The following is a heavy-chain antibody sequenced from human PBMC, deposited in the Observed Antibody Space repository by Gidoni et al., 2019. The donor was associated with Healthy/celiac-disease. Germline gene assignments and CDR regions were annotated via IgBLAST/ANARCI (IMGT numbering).Heavy chain of an antibody. CDR1: GYTFTSYD. CDR2: MNPNSGNT. Sequence: QVQLVQSGAEVKKPGASVKVSCKASGYTFTSYDINWVRQATGQGLEWMGWMNPNSGNTGYAQKFQGRVTMTRNTSISTAYMELSSLRSEDTAVYYCARASGAASFFLHYYYGMDVWGQGTTVTVSS. D-gene: IGHD3-10*01. V-gene: IGHV1-8*01. J-gene: IGHJ6*02. CDR3: ARASGAASFFLHYYYGMDV.